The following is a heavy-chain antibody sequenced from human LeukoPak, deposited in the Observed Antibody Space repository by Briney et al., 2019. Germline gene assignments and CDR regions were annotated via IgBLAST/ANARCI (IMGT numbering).Heavy chain of an antibody. V-gene: IGHV4-4*08. CDR1: GDSINSHY. Sequence: SETLSLTCAVSGDSINSHYWGWLRQPPGKGLQWIGDIYSTGKNSYNPSLKSRVTISLDTSKSHLSLNLTSVLAADTAIYYCVRRDTGWNYFDYWGQGILVTVSS. CDR3: VRRDTGWNYFDY. CDR2: IYSTGKN. J-gene: IGHJ4*02. D-gene: IGHD6-19*01.